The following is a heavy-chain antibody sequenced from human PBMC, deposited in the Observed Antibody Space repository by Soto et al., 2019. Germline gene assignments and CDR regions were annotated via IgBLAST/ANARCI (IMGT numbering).Heavy chain of an antibody. CDR1: GFTFSNYW. CDR3: ARGRKVYTSTSYVD. V-gene: IGHV3-7*03. D-gene: IGHD6-13*01. CDR2: IQEHGNHK. J-gene: IGHJ4*02. Sequence: GGSLRLSCAASGFTFSNYWMNWVRQAPGKGLEWVANIQEHGNHKNYVDSVKGRFTISRDNAENSLFLQMNSLRTEDTAVYYCARGRKVYTSTSYVDWGQGTLVTVSS.